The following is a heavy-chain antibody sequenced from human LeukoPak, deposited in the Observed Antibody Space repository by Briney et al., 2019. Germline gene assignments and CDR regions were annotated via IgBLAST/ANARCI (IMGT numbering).Heavy chain of an antibody. Sequence: GGSVRLSFASCGFTFSNYAMREVRPATGKGLEGVSGINWNSGSIGYADSVKGRFTISRDNAKNSLYLQMNGLRLEDMALYYCAKSSSPMVVVVISDSYFDLWGRGTLVTVSS. J-gene: IGHJ2*01. CDR3: AKSSSPMVVVVISDSYFDL. CDR1: GFTFSNYA. D-gene: IGHD3-22*01. V-gene: IGHV3-9*03. CDR2: INWNSGSI.